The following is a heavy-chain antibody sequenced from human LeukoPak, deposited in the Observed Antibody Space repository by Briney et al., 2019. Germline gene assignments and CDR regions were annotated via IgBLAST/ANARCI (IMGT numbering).Heavy chain of an antibody. CDR1: GYTFTSYG. J-gene: IGHJ4*02. CDR2: ISAYNGNT. Sequence: ASVKVSCKASGYTFTSYGISWVRQAPGQGLEWMGWISAYNGNTNYAQKLQGRVTMTTDTSTSTAYMELRSLRSDDTAVYYCARHRTWRMGMITFGGVIALDYWGQGTLVTVSS. V-gene: IGHV1-18*01. CDR3: ARHRTWRMGMITFGGVIALDY. D-gene: IGHD3-16*02.